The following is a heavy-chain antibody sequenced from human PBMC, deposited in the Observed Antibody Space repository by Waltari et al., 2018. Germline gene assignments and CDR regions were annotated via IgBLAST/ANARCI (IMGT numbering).Heavy chain of an antibody. V-gene: IGHV3-23*01. CDR2: ISDSGATT. D-gene: IGHD2-2*01. Sequence: EVQLLESGGGLEQPGGSLRLSCAASGFDFDNFYMTWVRQAPGRGLEWVSAISDSGATTYYADSVKGRFTISRDNYKKMLYLQMSSLRVDDTAVYYCATYGQSPRNDQWGQGTQLTVSS. J-gene: IGHJ1*01. CDR1: GFDFDNFY. CDR3: ATYGQSPRNDQ.